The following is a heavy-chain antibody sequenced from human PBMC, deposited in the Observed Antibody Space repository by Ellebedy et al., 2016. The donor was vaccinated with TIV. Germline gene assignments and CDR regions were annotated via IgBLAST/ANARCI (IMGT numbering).Heavy chain of an antibody. D-gene: IGHD3-10*01. CDR2: IKQVGSEM. J-gene: IGHJ4*02. V-gene: IGHV3-7*03. CDR1: GFTFSTYW. CDR3: VKGHGDSGTY. Sequence: PGGSLRLSCAASGFTFSTYWMHWFRQAPGRGREWVAYIKQVGSEMDYVDSVKGRFTISRDKTKNSLYLQMNSLRAEDTALYYCVKGHGDSGTYWGQGTLVTVSS.